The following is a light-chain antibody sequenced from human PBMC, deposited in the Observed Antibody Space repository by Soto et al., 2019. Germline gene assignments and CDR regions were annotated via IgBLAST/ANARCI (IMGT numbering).Light chain of an antibody. J-gene: IGKJ4*01. V-gene: IGKV3-15*01. CDR3: QQYNNWPPELT. CDR2: GAS. Sequence: TPSPATLSVSPGERATLSCRASQSVSSNLAWYQQKPGQAPRLLIYGASTRATGIPARFSGSGSGTEFTLTISSLQSEDFAVYYCQQYNNWPPELTFGGGTKVDIK. CDR1: QSVSSN.